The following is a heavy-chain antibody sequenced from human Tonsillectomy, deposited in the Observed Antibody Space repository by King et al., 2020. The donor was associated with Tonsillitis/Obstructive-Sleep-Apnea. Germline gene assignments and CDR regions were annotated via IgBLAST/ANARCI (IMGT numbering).Heavy chain of an antibody. CDR3: ARSSGFYPWGDY. CDR2: ISGDGVGK. J-gene: IGHJ4*02. D-gene: IGHD3-22*01. V-gene: IGHV3-43*02. Sequence: VQLVESGGGVVQPGGSLRLSCAASGFTFDDYAMHWVRQAPGKGLEWVSLISGDGVGKYYADSVKGRFTISRDNSKNSLYLHMNSLRTEDTALYYCARSSGFYPWGDYWGQGTLVTVSS. CDR1: GFTFDDYA.